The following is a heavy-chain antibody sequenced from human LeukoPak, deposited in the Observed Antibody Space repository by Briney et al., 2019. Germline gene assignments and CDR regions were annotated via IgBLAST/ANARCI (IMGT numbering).Heavy chain of an antibody. CDR2: IKQDGSEK. CDR3: ARARQIAY. V-gene: IGHV3-7*01. CDR1: GFTFSNYW. Sequence: GGSLRLSCAGSGFTFSNYWLTGVRQAPGQGLEWVANIKQDGSEKHYVHSVKGRLTISRDNANNSLYLQMHTRRAEDTAVSYCARARQIAYWGQGTLVTVSS. J-gene: IGHJ4*02.